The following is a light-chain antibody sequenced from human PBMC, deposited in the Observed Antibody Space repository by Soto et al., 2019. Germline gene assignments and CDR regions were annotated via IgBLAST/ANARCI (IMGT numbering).Light chain of an antibody. J-gene: IGKJ2*01. V-gene: IGKV1-5*03. CDR1: QSISSW. CDR2: TTS. Sequence: DIQMTQSPSTLSASVGDRVTITCRASQSISSWLAWYQQKPGKAPKLLIYTTSSLDSGVPSRFSGSESGTEFTLTISSLQPDDFATYYCQEYNSHSRYTFGQGTKLEIK. CDR3: QEYNSHSRYT.